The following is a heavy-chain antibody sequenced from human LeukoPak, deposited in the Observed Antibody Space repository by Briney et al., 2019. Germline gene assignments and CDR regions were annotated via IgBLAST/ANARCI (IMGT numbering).Heavy chain of an antibody. CDR2: ISWDGGST. J-gene: IGHJ4*02. CDR1: GFTFDDYA. CDR3: ARDRTRGLGYSYSKSGNYFDY. V-gene: IGHV3-43D*03. D-gene: IGHD5-18*01. Sequence: GGSLRLSCAASGFTFDDYAMHWVRQAPGKGLEWVSLISWDGGSTYYADSVKGRFTISRDNSKNSLYLQMNSLRAEDTAVYSCARDRTRGLGYSYSKSGNYFDYWGQGTLVTVSS.